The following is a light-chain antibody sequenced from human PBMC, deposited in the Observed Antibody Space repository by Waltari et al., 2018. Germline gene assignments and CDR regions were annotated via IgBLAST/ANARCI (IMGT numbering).Light chain of an antibody. J-gene: IGKJ4*01. CDR2: HAS. Sequence: EIVLTQSPATLALSPGERATLSCRASQSVSNFLAWYQQKPGQAPRLPIDHASKRATEPPDRFSGRGSGTDFTLTISSLEPGDSAVYYCQQRANWPPLTFGGGTRVEI. CDR1: QSVSNF. CDR3: QQRANWPPLT. V-gene: IGKV3-11*01.